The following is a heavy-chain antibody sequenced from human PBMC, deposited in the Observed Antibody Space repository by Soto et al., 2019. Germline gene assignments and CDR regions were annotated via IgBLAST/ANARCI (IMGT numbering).Heavy chain of an antibody. J-gene: IGHJ4*02. D-gene: IGHD6-13*01. CDR2: IYYSGST. Sequence: PSETLSLSCTFPVGSISISSCYWGGIRQPPGKGLEWIGSIYYSGSTYDNPSLKSRVTISVDTSKNQFSLKLSSVTAADTAVYYCARHTLPRIAADWQRYFDYWGQVPMVTVSS. CDR3: ARHTLPRIAADWQRYFDY. V-gene: IGHV4-39*01. CDR1: VGSISISSCY.